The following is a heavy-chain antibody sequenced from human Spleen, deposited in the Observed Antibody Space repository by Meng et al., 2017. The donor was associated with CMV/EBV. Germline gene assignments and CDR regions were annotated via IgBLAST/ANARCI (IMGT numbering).Heavy chain of an antibody. Sequence: GGSLRLSCAASGFTFDDYAMHWVRQAPGKGLEWVSGISWNGYNIGYADSVKGRFTISRDNAKNTLFVQMNSLRAEDTAVYYCASGLYDSSGYYGGQGTLVTVSS. V-gene: IGHV3-9*01. CDR3: ASGLYDSSGYY. D-gene: IGHD3-22*01. CDR1: GFTFDDYA. J-gene: IGHJ4*02. CDR2: ISWNGYNI.